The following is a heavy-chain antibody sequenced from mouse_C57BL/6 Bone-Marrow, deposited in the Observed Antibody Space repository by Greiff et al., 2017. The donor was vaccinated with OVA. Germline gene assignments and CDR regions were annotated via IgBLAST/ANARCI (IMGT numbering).Heavy chain of an antibody. CDR2: IYPGSGST. Sequence: QVQLQQPGAELVKPGASVKMSCKASGSTFPSYWITGVKQRPGQGLEWIGDIYPGSGSTNYNEKFKSKATLTVDTSSSTAYMQLSSLTSEDSAVYYCARIITTVVDYWGQGTTLTVSS. J-gene: IGHJ2*01. CDR1: GSTFPSYW. D-gene: IGHD1-1*01. CDR3: ARIITTVVDY. V-gene: IGHV1-55*01.